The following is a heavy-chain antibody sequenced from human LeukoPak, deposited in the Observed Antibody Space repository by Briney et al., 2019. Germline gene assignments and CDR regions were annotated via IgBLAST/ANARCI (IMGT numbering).Heavy chain of an antibody. V-gene: IGHV1-2*06. D-gene: IGHD2-2*01. Sequence: GASVKVSFKASGGTFSSYAISWVRQAPGQGLEWMGRINPNSGGTNYAQKFQGRVTMTRDTSISTAYMELSRLRSDDTAVYYCARDGIYCSSTSCYEPGWFDPWGQGTLVTVSS. CDR1: GGTFSSYA. CDR2: INPNSGGT. J-gene: IGHJ5*02. CDR3: ARDGIYCSSTSCYEPGWFDP.